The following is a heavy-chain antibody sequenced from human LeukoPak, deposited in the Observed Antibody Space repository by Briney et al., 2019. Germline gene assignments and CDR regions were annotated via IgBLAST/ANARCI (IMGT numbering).Heavy chain of an antibody. Sequence: GGSLRLSCAASGFTFRTFDMNWVRQAPGKGLGWVSHISTTGTTVYYADAVKGRFTISRDNAKNSLYLQMNSLRAEDTAVYYCASGRCSGTYFDGAWGPGTLVTVSS. CDR1: GFTFRTFD. D-gene: IGHD3-10*02. CDR3: ASGRCSGTYFDGA. J-gene: IGHJ5*02. V-gene: IGHV3-48*03. CDR2: ISTTGTTV.